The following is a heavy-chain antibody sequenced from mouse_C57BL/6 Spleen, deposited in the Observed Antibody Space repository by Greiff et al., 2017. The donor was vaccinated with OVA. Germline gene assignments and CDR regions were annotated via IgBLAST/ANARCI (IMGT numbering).Heavy chain of an antibody. CDR2: ISSGGDYI. CDR1: GFTFSSYA. V-gene: IGHV5-9-1*02. Sequence: EVKVVESGEGLVKPGGSLKLSCAASGFTFSSYAMSWVRQTPEKRLEWVAYISSGGDYIYYADTVKGRFTISRDNAWNTLYLQRGSLKSEDTAINYCTRVTVVATYFDVWGTGTTVTVSS. J-gene: IGHJ1*03. D-gene: IGHD1-1*01. CDR3: TRVTVVATYFDV.